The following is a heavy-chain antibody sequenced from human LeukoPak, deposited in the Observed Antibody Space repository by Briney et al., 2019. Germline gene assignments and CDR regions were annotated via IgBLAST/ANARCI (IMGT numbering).Heavy chain of an antibody. D-gene: IGHD3-22*01. J-gene: IGHJ3*02. CDR3: ALTYYYDSDGYYSPDKHAFDI. V-gene: IGHV3-33*01. CDR1: GFTFNTYG. Sequence: GASLRLSCAASGFTFNTYGMHWVRQAPGKGLEWVAIIWYDGSNKYYADSVKRRFTISRDNFKNTLYLQMNSLRAEDTAVYYCALTYYYDSDGYYSPDKHAFDIWGQGTMVTVSS. CDR2: IWYDGSNK.